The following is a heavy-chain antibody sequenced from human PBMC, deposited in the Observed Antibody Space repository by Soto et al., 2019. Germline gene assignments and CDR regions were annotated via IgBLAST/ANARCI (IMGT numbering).Heavy chain of an antibody. D-gene: IGHD1-26*01. CDR2: INAGNGNT. J-gene: IGHJ5*02. CDR3: ARTCNKGATGNWFHP. CDR1: GYTFTSYA. V-gene: IGHV1-3*01. Sequence: QVQLVQSGAEVKKPGASVKVSCKASGYTFTSYAMHWVRQAPGQRLEWMGWINAGNGNTKYSQKFQGRVTITRDTSASSAYMKLSILRSEDTAVYYCARTCNKGATGNWFHPWGQGSLVT.